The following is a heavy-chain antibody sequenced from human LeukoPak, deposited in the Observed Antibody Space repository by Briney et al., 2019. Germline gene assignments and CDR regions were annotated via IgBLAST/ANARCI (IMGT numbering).Heavy chain of an antibody. CDR2: INHSGST. J-gene: IGHJ4*02. CDR1: GGSISSGTYY. V-gene: IGHV4-39*07. D-gene: IGHD6-19*01. CDR3: ARRSSGWYRPYYFDY. Sequence: SETLSLTCTVSGGSISSGTYYWSWIRQPPGKGLEWIGEINHSGSTNYNPSLKSRVTISVDTSKNQFSLKLSSVTAADTAVYYCARRSSGWYRPYYFDYWGQGTLVTVSS.